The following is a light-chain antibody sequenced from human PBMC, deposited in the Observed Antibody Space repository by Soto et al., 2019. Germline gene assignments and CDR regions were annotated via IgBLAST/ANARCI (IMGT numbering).Light chain of an antibody. J-gene: IGKJ1*01. CDR2: KAY. CDR3: QQYYSYPWT. V-gene: IGKV1-5*03. Sequence: EIQMTQSPSTLSASVGDRVTITCRASQSVGTDLALFQQRPGKAPKGLISKAYTLESGAPSRFTGSGSGTEFALTINSLQPEDFATYYCQQYYSYPWTCGQGTEV. CDR1: QSVGTD.